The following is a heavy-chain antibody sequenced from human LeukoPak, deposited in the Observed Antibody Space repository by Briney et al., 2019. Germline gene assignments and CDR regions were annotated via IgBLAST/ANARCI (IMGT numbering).Heavy chain of an antibody. CDR1: AGSISGHY. V-gene: IGHV4-4*07. Sequence: SETLSLTCTVSAGSISGHYWSWIRQPAGKALDWIGRIYASGTTDYSPSLKSRVTMSVDTSRNQFSLKMSSVTAADTAVYYCARTSGSYLGAPYFDDWGHGVLVTVSS. D-gene: IGHD1-26*01. CDR3: ARTSGSYLGAPYFDD. J-gene: IGHJ4*01. CDR2: IYASGTT.